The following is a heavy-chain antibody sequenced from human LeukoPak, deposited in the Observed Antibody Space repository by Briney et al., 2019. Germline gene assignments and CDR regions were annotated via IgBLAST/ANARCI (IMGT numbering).Heavy chain of an antibody. D-gene: IGHD1-14*01. Sequence: ASVKVSCKASGGTFSSYAISWVRQAPGQGLEWMGGIVPIFGTANYAQKFQGRVTITADESTRTAYMELSSLRSEDTAVYYCARWGLGRLPQVETGYYYYGMDVWGQGTTVTVSS. CDR1: GGTFSSYA. CDR2: IVPIFGTA. J-gene: IGHJ6*02. V-gene: IGHV1-69*13. CDR3: ARWGLGRLPQVETGYYYYGMDV.